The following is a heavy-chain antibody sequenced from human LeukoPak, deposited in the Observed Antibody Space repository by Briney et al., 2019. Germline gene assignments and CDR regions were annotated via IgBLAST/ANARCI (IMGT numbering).Heavy chain of an antibody. D-gene: IGHD3-10*01. CDR1: AFTFSSYW. V-gene: IGHV3-7*01. CDR3: ARDRSYCTFDY. Sequence: GGSLRLSCAASAFTFSSYWMSWVRQAPGKGLEWVANMKEDGGEINYVDSVKGRFTISRDNAKNSLFLQMNSLRVEDTAVYYCARDRSYCTFDYWGQGTLVTVSS. J-gene: IGHJ4*02. CDR2: MKEDGGEI.